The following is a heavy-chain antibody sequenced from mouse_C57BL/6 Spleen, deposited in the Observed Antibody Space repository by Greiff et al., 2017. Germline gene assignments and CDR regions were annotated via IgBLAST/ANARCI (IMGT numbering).Heavy chain of an antibody. V-gene: IGHV5-17*01. J-gene: IGHJ1*03. CDR2: ISSGSSTI. CDR3: GRGYWYVGV. CDR1: GFTFSDYG. Sequence: EVKLVEPGGGLVKPGGSLKLSCAASGFTFSDYGMHWVRQAPEKGLEWVAYISSGSSTIYYADTVKGRFTISRDNAKNTLFLQMTSLTSEDTAMYDCGRGYWYVGVWGTGTTVTVSS.